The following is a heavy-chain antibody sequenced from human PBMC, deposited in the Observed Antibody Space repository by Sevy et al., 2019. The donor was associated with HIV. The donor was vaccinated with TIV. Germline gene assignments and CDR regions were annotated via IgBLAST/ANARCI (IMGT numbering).Heavy chain of an antibody. V-gene: IGHV4-59*08. CDR2: INYNGHN. D-gene: IGHD3-10*01. Sequence: SETLSLTCTVSGGSITSLYWNWIRQPPGKGLEWIANINYNGHNNYNPSLKSRFTLSLDTSKNQFSLRRSSVTAADTAMYYCAGGNAGGRGYSWGQGTLVTVSS. CDR3: AGGNAGGRGYS. J-gene: IGHJ4*02. CDR1: GGSITSLY.